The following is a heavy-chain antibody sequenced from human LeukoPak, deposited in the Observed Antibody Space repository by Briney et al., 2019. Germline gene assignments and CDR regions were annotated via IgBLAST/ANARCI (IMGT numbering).Heavy chain of an antibody. CDR3: ARDRYSGSYPLDY. V-gene: IGHV3-11*01. J-gene: IGHJ4*02. Sequence: GGSLRLSCAASGFTFSDYYMSWIRQAPGKGLEWVSFISSSGSTIYYADSVKGRFTISRDNAKNSLYLQMNSLRAEDTAVYYCARDRYSGSYPLDYWGQGTLVTVSS. D-gene: IGHD1-26*01. CDR2: ISSSGSTI. CDR1: GFTFSDYY.